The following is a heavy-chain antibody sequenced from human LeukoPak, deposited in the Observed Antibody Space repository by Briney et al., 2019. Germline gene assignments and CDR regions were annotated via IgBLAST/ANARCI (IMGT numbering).Heavy chain of an antibody. CDR2: ISSSSYI. CDR3: ARLIAVAGGTDY. CDR1: GFTFSSYS. J-gene: IGHJ4*02. V-gene: IGHV3-21*01. Sequence: GGSLRLSCAASGFTFSSYSMNWVRQAPGKGLEWVSSISSSSYIYYADSVKGRFTISRDNAKNSLYLQMNSLRAEDTAVYYCARLIAVAGGTDYWGQGTLVTVSS. D-gene: IGHD6-19*01.